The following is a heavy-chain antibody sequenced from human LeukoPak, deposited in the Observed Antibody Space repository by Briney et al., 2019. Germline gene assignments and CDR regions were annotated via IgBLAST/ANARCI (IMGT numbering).Heavy chain of an antibody. CDR1: GFTFSSYA. J-gene: IGHJ5*01. Sequence: GGSLRLSCAASGFTFSSYAMSWVRQAPGKGLEWVSAINGSGGSTYYADSVKGRFAFSRDNSKSTLYLQMDSLRAEDTAIYYCAKSRGIYDNSGWRTFDFWGQGMLVTVSS. CDR3: AKSRGIYDNSGWRTFDF. D-gene: IGHD3-22*01. CDR2: INGSGGST. V-gene: IGHV3-23*01.